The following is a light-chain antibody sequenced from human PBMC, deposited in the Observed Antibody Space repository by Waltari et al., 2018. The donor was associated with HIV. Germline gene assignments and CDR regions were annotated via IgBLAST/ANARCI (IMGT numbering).Light chain of an antibody. CDR3: SSYTSSISLV. CDR2: DFT. Sequence: QSALTQPASVPGSPGQSITISCTGTNNNVGTYNYVSWYQQHPGKAPKLMIYDFTARPSGVSDRFSGSKSGNTASLTISGLQAEDEADYYCSSYTSSISLVFGGGTKVTVL. V-gene: IGLV2-14*03. CDR1: NNNVGTYNY. J-gene: IGLJ3*02.